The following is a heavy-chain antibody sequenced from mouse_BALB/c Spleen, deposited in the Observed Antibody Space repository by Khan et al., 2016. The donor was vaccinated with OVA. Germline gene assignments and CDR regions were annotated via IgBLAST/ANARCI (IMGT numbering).Heavy chain of an antibody. J-gene: IGHJ3*01. CDR2: INSGGYYT. D-gene: IGHD4-1*01. V-gene: IGHV5-6*01. Sequence: EVELVESGGDLMKPGGSLKLSCAASGFTFSTYGMSWVRQTPDKRLAWVATINSGGYYTYYPDSVQGRFSVSRSNAKNTLYLQMRSLKSEDMAMYYCASHLTGSFAYWGQGTLVTVSA. CDR1: GFTFSTYG. CDR3: ASHLTGSFAY.